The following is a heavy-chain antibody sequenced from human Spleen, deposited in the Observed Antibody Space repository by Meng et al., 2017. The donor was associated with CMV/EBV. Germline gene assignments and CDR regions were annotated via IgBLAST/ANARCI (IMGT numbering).Heavy chain of an antibody. CDR3: ATDPLSCTRTNCKDSWFDP. CDR2: VSGSGDRT. CDR1: GFTFNDSV. D-gene: IGHD2-2*01. Sequence: GESLKISCTASGFTFNDSVMNWVRQDPGRGLEWVSAVSGSGDRTHSAECVRGRFIISRDNSKNSVYLTMNNLRVADTVVYSCATDPLSCTRTNCKDSWFDPWGQGTLVTVSS. V-gene: IGHV3-23*01. J-gene: IGHJ5*02.